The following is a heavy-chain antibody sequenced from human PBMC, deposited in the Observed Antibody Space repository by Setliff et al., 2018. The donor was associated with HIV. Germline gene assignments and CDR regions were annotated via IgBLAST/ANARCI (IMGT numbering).Heavy chain of an antibody. CDR2: IYPGDSDT. Sequence: PGESLKISCKGLGYSFTHYWIAWVRQMPGRGLEWMGIIYPGDSDTRYSPSFQGQVTISADKSISTAYLQWSSLKASDTAMYYCARQGDYHILTGYYSGPHDAFDIWGQGTRVTVSS. D-gene: IGHD3-9*01. J-gene: IGHJ3*02. CDR1: GYSFTHYW. V-gene: IGHV5-51*01. CDR3: ARQGDYHILTGYYSGPHDAFDI.